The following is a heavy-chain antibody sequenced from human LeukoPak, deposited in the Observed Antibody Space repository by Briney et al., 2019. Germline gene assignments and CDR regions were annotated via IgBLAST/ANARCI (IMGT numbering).Heavy chain of an antibody. V-gene: IGHV1-2*02. J-gene: IGHJ3*02. D-gene: IGHD3-10*01. CDR2: INPNSGGT. Sequence: ASVKVSCKASGGTFSSYAISWVRQAPGQGLEWMGWINPNSGGTNYAQKFQGRVTMTRDTSISTAYMELSRLRSDDTAVYYCARHVLTYGITMVRGFPEPDAFDIWGQGTMITVSS. CDR3: ARHVLTYGITMVRGFPEPDAFDI. CDR1: GGTFSSYA.